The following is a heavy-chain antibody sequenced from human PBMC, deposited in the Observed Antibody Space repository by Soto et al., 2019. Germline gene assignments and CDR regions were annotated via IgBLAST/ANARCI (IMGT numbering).Heavy chain of an antibody. CDR2: INPDSGDT. D-gene: IGHD3-3*01. J-gene: IGHJ4*02. V-gene: IGHV1-2*04. Sequence: SVKVSCNAFGYTFTGYYIHWVLQAPGQGLEWLGWINPDSGDTNYGQKFQGWVTLTRDTSFDMAYLELRQLKSDDTALYYCAREPTQRIFDPGTREFDDWGQGTLVTVAS. CDR3: AREPTQRIFDPGTREFDD. CDR1: GYTFTGYY.